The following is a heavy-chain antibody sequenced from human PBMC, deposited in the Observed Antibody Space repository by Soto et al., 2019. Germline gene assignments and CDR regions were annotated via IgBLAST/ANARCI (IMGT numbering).Heavy chain of an antibody. CDR3: AKENV. Sequence: EVHVVESGGALVQPGRSLRLSCTVSGLIFDNYAMHWVRQAPGKGLEWVSGISWDGGRVVYADSVKGRFTISRDNAKNSLSLEMNSLRLEDTALYYCAKENVWGQGTMVAVSS. CDR2: ISWDGGRV. CDR1: GLIFDNYA. J-gene: IGHJ3*01. V-gene: IGHV3-9*01.